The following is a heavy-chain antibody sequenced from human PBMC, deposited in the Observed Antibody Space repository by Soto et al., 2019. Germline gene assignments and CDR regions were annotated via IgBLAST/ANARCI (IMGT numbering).Heavy chain of an antibody. D-gene: IGHD4-17*01. V-gene: IGHV3-33*01. CDR3: ARDRDYGDYDPYYYYMDV. CDR1: GFTFSSYG. Sequence: GGSLRLSCAASGFTFSSYGMHWVRQAPGKGLEWVAVIWYDGSNKYYADSVKGRFTISRDNSKNTLYLQMNSLRAEDTAVYYCARDRDYGDYDPYYYYMDVWGKGTTVTVSS. CDR2: IWYDGSNK. J-gene: IGHJ6*03.